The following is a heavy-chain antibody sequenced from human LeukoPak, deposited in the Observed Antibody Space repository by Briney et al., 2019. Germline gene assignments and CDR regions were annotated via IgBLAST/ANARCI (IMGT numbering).Heavy chain of an antibody. CDR1: GFTFSNYE. J-gene: IGHJ4*02. CDR2: ISSSGSAI. Sequence: GGSLRLSCAASGFTFSNYEMNWVRQAPGKGLEWISYISSSGSAIYYADSVKGRFTISRDNAKNSLYLQMNSLGVEDTATYYCARDGPPVTAGGPDYWGQGTLVTVSS. V-gene: IGHV3-48*03. D-gene: IGHD6-13*01. CDR3: ARDGPPVTAGGPDY.